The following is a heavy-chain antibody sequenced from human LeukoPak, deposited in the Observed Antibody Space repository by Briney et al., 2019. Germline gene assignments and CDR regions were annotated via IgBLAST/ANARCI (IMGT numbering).Heavy chain of an antibody. Sequence: SVKVSCKASGGTFSSYAISWVRQAPGQGLEWMGRIIPILGIANYAQKFQGRVTITADKSTSTAYMELSSLRSEDTAVYYCARDEYCGGGSCRDKNWFDPWGQGTLVTVSS. CDR2: IIPILGIA. D-gene: IGHD2-15*01. CDR3: ARDEYCGGGSCRDKNWFDP. J-gene: IGHJ5*02. CDR1: GGTFSSYA. V-gene: IGHV1-69*04.